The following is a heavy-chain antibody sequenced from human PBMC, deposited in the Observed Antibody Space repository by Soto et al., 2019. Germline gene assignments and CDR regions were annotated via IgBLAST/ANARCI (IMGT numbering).Heavy chain of an antibody. Sequence: PGGSLRLSCAASGFTFSDYSMSWIRQAPGKGLEWVSYISSSGSTTYYADSVKGRFTISRDNSKNTLYLQMNSLRAEDTAVYYCAKVSAVVITGPVDYWGQGTLVTVSS. D-gene: IGHD3-22*01. CDR3: AKVSAVVITGPVDY. CDR1: GFTFSDYS. J-gene: IGHJ4*02. CDR2: ISSSGSTT. V-gene: IGHV3-11*01.